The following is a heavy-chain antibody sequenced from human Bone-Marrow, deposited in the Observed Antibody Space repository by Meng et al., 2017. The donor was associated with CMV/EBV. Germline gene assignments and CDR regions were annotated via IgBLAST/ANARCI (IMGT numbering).Heavy chain of an antibody. CDR2: ISYDGSNK. CDR3: ARTTSLSPRGGLGDFYYYGMDV. D-gene: IGHD3-16*01. CDR1: GFTFSSYA. J-gene: IGHJ6*02. Sequence: GGSLRLSCAASGFTFSSYAMHWVRQAPGKGLEWVAVISYDGSNKSYADSVKGRFTISRDNSKNTLYLQMNSLRAEDTAVYYCARTTSLSPRGGLGDFYYYGMDVWGQGNTVTVYS. V-gene: IGHV3-30*04.